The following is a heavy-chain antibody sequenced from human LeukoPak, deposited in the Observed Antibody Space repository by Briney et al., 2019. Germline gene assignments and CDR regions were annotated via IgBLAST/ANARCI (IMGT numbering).Heavy chain of an antibody. V-gene: IGHV5-51*01. CDR2: IYPGDSDT. J-gene: IGHJ4*02. D-gene: IGHD6-13*01. Sequence: GESLKISCKGSGYSFTSYRIGWVRQMPGKGLEWMGIIYPGDSDTRYSPSFQGQATISADKSISTAYLQWSSLKASDTAMYYCARRIGYSSSWYYFDYWGQGTLVTVSS. CDR3: ARRIGYSSSWYYFDY. CDR1: GYSFTSYR.